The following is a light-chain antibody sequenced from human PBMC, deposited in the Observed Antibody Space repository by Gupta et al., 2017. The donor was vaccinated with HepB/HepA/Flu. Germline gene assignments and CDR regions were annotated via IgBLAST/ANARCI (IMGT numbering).Light chain of an antibody. Sequence: SYVLTQPPSLSVAHGETARITCGGNNIGSKSVHWYQQKPGQAPVLVIQFDGDRPSGIPERFSGSNYGNTATLSFSGVEAGDEADYYCQVWDTGSDHVVFGGGTKLTVL. J-gene: IGLJ2*01. CDR1: NIGSKS. V-gene: IGLV3-21*04. CDR2: FDG. CDR3: QVWDTGSDHVV.